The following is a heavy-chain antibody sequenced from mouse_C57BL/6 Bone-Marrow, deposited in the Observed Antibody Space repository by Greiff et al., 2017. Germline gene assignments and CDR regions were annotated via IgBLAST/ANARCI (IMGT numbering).Heavy chain of an antibody. CDR3: ARGLRRKFGAMDY. CDR2: INPSNGGA. Sequence: VQLQQPGTELVKPGASVKLSCKASGYTFTSYWMHWVKQRPGQGLEWIGNINPSNGGANYNEKFKSKATLTVDKSSSTAYMQLSSLTSEGSAVYDCARGLRRKFGAMDYWGQGTSVTVSS. V-gene: IGHV1-53*01. CDR1: GYTFTSYW. D-gene: IGHD2-4*01. J-gene: IGHJ4*01.